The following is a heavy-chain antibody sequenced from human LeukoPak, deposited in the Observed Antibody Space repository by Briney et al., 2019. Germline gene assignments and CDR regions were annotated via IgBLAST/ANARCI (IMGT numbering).Heavy chain of an antibody. CDR3: ARGVPSGVDYFDY. CDR1: GFTFSSYA. D-gene: IGHD6-19*01. V-gene: IGHV3-23*01. J-gene: IGHJ4*02. Sequence: PGRSLRLSCAASGFTFSSYAMSWVRQAPGKGLEWVSAISGSGGSTYYADSVKGRFTISRDNAKNSLFLQMSSLRAEDTAVYFCARGVPSGVDYFDYWGQGTLVTVSS. CDR2: ISGSGGST.